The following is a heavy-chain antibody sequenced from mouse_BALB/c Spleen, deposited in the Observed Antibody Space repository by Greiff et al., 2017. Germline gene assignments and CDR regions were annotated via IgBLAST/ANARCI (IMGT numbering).Heavy chain of an antibody. CDR3: TSGPYDYAMDY. V-gene: IGHV5-6-4*01. Sequence: DVMLVESGGGLVKPGGSLKLSCAASGFTFSSYTMSWVRQTPEKRLEWVATISSGGSYTYYPDSVKGRFTISRDNGKNTLYLQMSSLKSEDTAMYDWTSGPYDYAMDYGGQGTSVTVSS. J-gene: IGHJ4*01. D-gene: IGHD2-3*01. CDR1: GFTFSSYT. CDR2: ISSGGSYT.